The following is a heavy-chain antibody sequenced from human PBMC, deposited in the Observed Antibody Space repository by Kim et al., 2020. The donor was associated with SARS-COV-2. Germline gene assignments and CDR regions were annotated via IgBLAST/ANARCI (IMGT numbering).Heavy chain of an antibody. CDR3: AALYYDFWSGYWGWEDY. CDR2: IYYSGST. J-gene: IGHJ4*02. D-gene: IGHD3-3*01. V-gene: IGHV4-39*01. Sequence: SETLSLTCTVSGGSISSSSYYWGWIRQPPGKGLEWIGSIYYSGSTYYNPSLKSRVTISVDTSKNQFSLKLSSVTAADTAVYYCAALYYDFWSGYWGWEDYWGQGTLVTVSS. CDR1: GGSISSSSYY.